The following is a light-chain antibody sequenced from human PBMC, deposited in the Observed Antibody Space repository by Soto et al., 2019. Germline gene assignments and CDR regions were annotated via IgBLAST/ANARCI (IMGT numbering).Light chain of an antibody. CDR1: QSVRSN. J-gene: IGKJ1*01. Sequence: EIVVPQSPATLSVSPGERATLSCRASQSVRSNLAWYQQKPGQAPRLLIYGASTRATGTPARFSGSGSGTEFTLTISSLQSEDFAVYYCQQYNNWLWTFGQGTKVDIK. V-gene: IGKV3-15*01. CDR2: GAS. CDR3: QQYNNWLWT.